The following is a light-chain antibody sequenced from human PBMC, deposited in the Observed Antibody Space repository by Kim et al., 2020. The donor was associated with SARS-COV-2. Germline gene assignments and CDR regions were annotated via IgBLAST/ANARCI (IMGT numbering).Light chain of an antibody. CDR2: QDA. Sequence: VSVYPSQKASNSCAGDKLGDEITSWYQRKPGQPPVLVIYQDAKRPSGIPERFSGSNSGNTATLTIRGTQAVDEADYYCQTWDSSTVFGGGTQLTVL. J-gene: IGLJ3*02. CDR3: QTWDSSTV. V-gene: IGLV3-1*01. CDR1: KLGDEI.